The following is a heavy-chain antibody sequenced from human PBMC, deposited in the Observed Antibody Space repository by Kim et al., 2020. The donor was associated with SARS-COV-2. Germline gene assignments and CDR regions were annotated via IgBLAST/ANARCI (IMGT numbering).Heavy chain of an antibody. D-gene: IGHD6-13*01. CDR3: ARMCGSSPGQRGFDP. Sequence: PSLKSRVTISVDTSKNQFSLKLSSVTAADTAVYYCARMCGSSPGQRGFDPWGQGTLVTVSS. J-gene: IGHJ5*02. V-gene: IGHV4-59*01.